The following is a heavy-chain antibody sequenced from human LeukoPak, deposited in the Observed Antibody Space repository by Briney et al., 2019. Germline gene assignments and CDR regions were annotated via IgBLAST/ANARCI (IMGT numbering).Heavy chain of an antibody. J-gene: IGHJ4*02. CDR3: ARENYYRIGRFDRAYLDD. CDR1: GYTFTSYY. Sequence: ASVKVSCKASGYTFTSYYMHWVRQAPGQGLEWMGIINPSGGTTSSAQKFQGRVTITRDTSASTVYMDLRGLRSEDMAVYYCARENYYRIGRFDRAYLDDWGQGTLVTVSS. V-gene: IGHV1-46*01. CDR2: INPSGGTT. D-gene: IGHD3-10*01.